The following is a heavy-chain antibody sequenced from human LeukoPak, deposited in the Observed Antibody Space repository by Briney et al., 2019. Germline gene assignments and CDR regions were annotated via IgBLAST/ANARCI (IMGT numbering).Heavy chain of an antibody. V-gene: IGHV4-4*07. CDR1: GGSISSYY. CDR3: AREPYSSSWYVGYYFDY. Sequence: SETLSLTCTVSGGSISSYYWSWIRQPAGKGLEWIGRIYTSGSTNYNPSLKSRVTMSVDTSKNQFSLKLSSVTAADTAVYYCAREPYSSSWYVGYYFDYWGQGTLVTVSS. J-gene: IGHJ4*02. CDR2: IYTSGST. D-gene: IGHD6-13*01.